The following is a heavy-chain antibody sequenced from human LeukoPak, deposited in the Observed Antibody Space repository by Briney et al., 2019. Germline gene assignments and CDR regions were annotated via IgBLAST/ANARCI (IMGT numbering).Heavy chain of an antibody. D-gene: IGHD4-17*01. V-gene: IGHV3-66*04. CDR1: GFTVSSNY. Sequence: GGSLRLSCAASGFTVSSNYMIWVRQAPGKGLEWVSVIYSGGDTYYADSVKGRFTISRDNSKNTVYLQVNSLRAEDTAVYYCARRSTVTRDVDIWGQGTMVTVPS. CDR3: ARRSTVTRDVDI. CDR2: IYSGGDT. J-gene: IGHJ3*02.